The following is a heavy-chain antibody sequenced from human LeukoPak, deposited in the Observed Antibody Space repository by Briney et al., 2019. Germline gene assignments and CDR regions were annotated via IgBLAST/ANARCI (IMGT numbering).Heavy chain of an antibody. CDR1: GFTVSSNS. Sequence: GGSLRLSCTVSGFTVSSNSMSWVRQAPGKGLEWVSFIYSGGNTHYSDSVKGRFTISRDNSKNTLYLQMNSLRAEDTAVYYCARGHLVGGWFKYDAFDIWGQGTMVTVSS. J-gene: IGHJ3*02. D-gene: IGHD6-19*01. V-gene: IGHV3-53*01. CDR2: IYSGGNT. CDR3: ARGHLVGGWFKYDAFDI.